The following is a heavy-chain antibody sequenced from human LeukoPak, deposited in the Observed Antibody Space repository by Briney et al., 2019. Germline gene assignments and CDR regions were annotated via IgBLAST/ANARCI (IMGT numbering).Heavy chain of an antibody. D-gene: IGHD3-10*01. CDR1: GFTFDDYA. CDR2: ISWNSGSI. J-gene: IGHJ4*02. CDR3: AKVLWFGERTAGFDY. V-gene: IGHV3-9*01. Sequence: PGRSLRLSFAASGFTFDDYAMHWVRQAPRKGLELVSGISWNSGSIGYADSVKGRFTISRDNAKNSLYLQMNSLRAEDTALYYCAKVLWFGERTAGFDYWGQGTLVTVSS.